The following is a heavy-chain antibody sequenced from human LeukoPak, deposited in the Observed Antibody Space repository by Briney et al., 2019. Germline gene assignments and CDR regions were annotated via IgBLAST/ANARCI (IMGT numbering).Heavy chain of an antibody. CDR3: ARERPAAAGKALDY. J-gene: IGHJ4*02. Sequence: GRSLRLSRAASGLTFSGYDMHCVRQATGKALEWVSSIPYAGDTYYSDSVKGRFTISREHAKNLLYLQMNSLTAGDTAVYYCARERPAAAGKALDYWGQGTLVIVSS. D-gene: IGHD6-13*01. CDR1: GLTFSGYD. CDR2: IPYAGDT. V-gene: IGHV3-13*04.